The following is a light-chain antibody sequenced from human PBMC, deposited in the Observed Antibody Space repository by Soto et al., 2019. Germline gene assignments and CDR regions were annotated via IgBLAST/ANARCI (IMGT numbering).Light chain of an antibody. V-gene: IGLV2-8*01. Sequence: QSVLTQPPSASGSPGQSVTISCTGTSSDFGAYNYVSWYQQHPGKDPKLMIYEVNKRPSGVPDRFSGSKSGNTASLSVSGLQAEDEADYYCTSYAGRNNLGVFGTGTKVTVL. J-gene: IGLJ1*01. CDR2: EVN. CDR3: TSYAGRNNLGV. CDR1: SSDFGAYNY.